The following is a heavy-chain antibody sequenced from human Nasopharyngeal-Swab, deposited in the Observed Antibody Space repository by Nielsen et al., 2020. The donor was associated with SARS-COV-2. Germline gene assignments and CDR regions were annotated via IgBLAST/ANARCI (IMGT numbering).Heavy chain of an antibody. CDR2: INPSGGST. Sequence: WVRQAPGQGLEWMGIINPSGGSTSYAQKFQGRVTMTRDTSTSTVYMELSSLRSEDTAVYYCARAKVVVVAASDYWGQGTLVTVSS. CDR3: ARAKVVVVAASDY. V-gene: IGHV1-46*01. J-gene: IGHJ4*02. D-gene: IGHD2-15*01.